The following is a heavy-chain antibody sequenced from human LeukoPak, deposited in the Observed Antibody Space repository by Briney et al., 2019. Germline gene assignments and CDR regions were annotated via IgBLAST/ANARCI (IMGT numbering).Heavy chain of an antibody. CDR2: IKQDGSEK. J-gene: IGHJ4*02. Sequence: PGGSLRLSCAASGFTFSSYWMSWVRPAPGKGLEWVANIKQDGSEKYYVDSVKGRFTISRDNAKNSLYLQMNSLRAEDTAVYYCARSHRLLWFGELSYWGQGTLVTVSS. CDR3: ARSHRLLWFGELSY. V-gene: IGHV3-7*01. CDR1: GFTFSSYW. D-gene: IGHD3-10*01.